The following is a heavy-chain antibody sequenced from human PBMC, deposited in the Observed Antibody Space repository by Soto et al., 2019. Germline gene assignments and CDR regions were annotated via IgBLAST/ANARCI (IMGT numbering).Heavy chain of an antibody. CDR1: GYSFTSYW. CDR3: ARHDYYGSGSYYNFNWFDP. CDR2: IDPSDSYT. D-gene: IGHD3-10*01. Sequence: GESLKISCKGSGYSFTSYWISWVRQMPGKGLEWMGRIDPSDSYTNYSPSFQGHVTISADKSISTAYLQWSSLKASDTAMYYCARHDYYGSGSYYNFNWFDPWGQGTLVTVSS. V-gene: IGHV5-10-1*01. J-gene: IGHJ5*02.